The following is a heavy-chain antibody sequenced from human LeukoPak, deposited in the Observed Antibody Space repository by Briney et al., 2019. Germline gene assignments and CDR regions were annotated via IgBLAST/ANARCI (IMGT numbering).Heavy chain of an antibody. J-gene: IGHJ4*02. CDR1: GYTFTDYY. Sequence: ASVKVSCKASGYTFTDYYIHWVRQAPGQGLEWMGIIKPGGGSTFYAQKFQGRVTMTRDTSTRTGYMELRRLRFDDTAVYYCATVGQIWQQLARAVSDHWGQGTLVTVSS. D-gene: IGHD6-13*01. CDR3: ATVGQIWQQLARAVSDH. CDR2: IKPGGGST. V-gene: IGHV1-46*01.